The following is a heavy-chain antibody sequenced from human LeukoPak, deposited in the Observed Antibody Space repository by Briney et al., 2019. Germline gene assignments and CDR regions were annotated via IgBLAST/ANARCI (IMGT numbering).Heavy chain of an antibody. J-gene: IGHJ6*02. CDR3: ARDSTLPYGDYYGMDV. Sequence: SVKVSCKASGGTFSSYAISWVRQAPGQGLEWMGGIIPIFGTANYAQKFQGRVTITADESTSTAYMELSSLRSEDTAVYYCARDSTLPYGDYYGMDVWGQGTTVTVSS. CDR1: GGTFSSYA. CDR2: IIPIFGTA. V-gene: IGHV1-69*13. D-gene: IGHD4-17*01.